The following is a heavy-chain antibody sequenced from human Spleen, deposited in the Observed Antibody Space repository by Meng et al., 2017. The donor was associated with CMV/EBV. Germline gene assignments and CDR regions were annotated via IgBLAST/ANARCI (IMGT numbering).Heavy chain of an antibody. D-gene: IGHD3-22*01. CDR1: GFTFSNYA. CDR3: AKDRRITMIVVVKPHYFDY. J-gene: IGHJ4*02. V-gene: IGHV3-30*04. Sequence: GESLKISCAASGFTFSNYAMHWVRQAPGKGLEWVAVISYDGTNKYYADSVKGRFTISRDNSKNTLYLQMNSLRAEDTAVYYCAKDRRITMIVVVKPHYFDYWGQGTLVTVSS. CDR2: ISYDGTNK.